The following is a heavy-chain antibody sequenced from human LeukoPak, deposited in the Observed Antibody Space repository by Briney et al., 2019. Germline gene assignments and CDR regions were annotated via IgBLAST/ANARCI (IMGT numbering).Heavy chain of an antibody. CDR1: GGSISSSSYY. CDR3: ARHLWQQLAFFDY. J-gene: IGHJ4*02. D-gene: IGHD6-13*01. Sequence: NPSETLSPTCTVSGGSISSSSYYWGWIRQPPGKGLEWIGSIYYSGSTYYNPSLKSRVTISVDTSKNQFSLKLSSVTAADTAVYYCARHLWQQLAFFDYWGQGTPVTVSS. V-gene: IGHV4-39*01. CDR2: IYYSGST.